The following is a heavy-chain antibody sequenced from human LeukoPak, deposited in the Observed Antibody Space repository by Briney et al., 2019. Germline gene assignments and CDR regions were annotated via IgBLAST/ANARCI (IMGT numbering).Heavy chain of an antibody. CDR3: ARDLGIAGTIYFDY. CDR1: GYTFTSYY. J-gene: IGHJ4*02. D-gene: IGHD1-20*01. Sequence: ASLKVSCKASGYTFTSYYLHWVRQAPGQGLEWMGIINSGTGSTSYAQKFQGRVTMTRDTSTSTVYMVLSSLRSEDTAVYYCARDLGIAGTIYFDYWGQGTLVTVSS. V-gene: IGHV1-46*01. CDR2: INSGTGST.